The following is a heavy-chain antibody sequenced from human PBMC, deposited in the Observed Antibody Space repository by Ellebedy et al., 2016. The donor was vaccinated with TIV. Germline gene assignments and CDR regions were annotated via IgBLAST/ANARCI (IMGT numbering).Heavy chain of an antibody. D-gene: IGHD3-9*01. J-gene: IGHJ5*02. CDR1: GFTFSTYP. V-gene: IGHV3-23*01. Sequence: GESLKISCAASGFTFSTYPMSWARQAPGKGLEWVSIISASGGSTYYADSVKGRFTMSRDNSKNTLYLQMSSLRDEDTAVYYCAKRGFFDAWGQGTLVTVSS. CDR3: AKRGFFDA. CDR2: ISASGGST.